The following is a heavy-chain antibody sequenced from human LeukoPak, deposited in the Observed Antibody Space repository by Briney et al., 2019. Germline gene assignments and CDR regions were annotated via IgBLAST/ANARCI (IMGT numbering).Heavy chain of an antibody. CDR1: GGSFSGYY. V-gene: IGHV4-34*01. D-gene: IGHD3-3*01. CDR3: ARGVRPDYDFWSGYPYSYYFDY. J-gene: IGHJ4*02. Sequence: SETLSLTCAVYGGSFSGYYWSWIRQPRGKWLEWIGEINHSGSTNYNPSLKSRVTISVDTSKNQFSLKLSSVTAADTAVYYCARGVRPDYDFWSGYPYSYYFDYWGQGTLVTVSS. CDR2: INHSGST.